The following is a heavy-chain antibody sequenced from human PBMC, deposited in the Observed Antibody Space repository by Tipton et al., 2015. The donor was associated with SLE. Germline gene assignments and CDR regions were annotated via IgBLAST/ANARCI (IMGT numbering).Heavy chain of an antibody. D-gene: IGHD3-3*01. Sequence: TLSLTCSVSGYSISSGHFWGWIRQPPGKGLEWIEIIYHTGSTYYNPSLKSRVTISLDTSKNQFSLSLTSVTAADTAVYYCARHDFSAVTPDSWGQGTLVTVSS. CDR2: IYHTGST. J-gene: IGHJ4*02. CDR3: ARHDFSAVTPDS. V-gene: IGHV4-38-2*01. CDR1: GYSISSGHF.